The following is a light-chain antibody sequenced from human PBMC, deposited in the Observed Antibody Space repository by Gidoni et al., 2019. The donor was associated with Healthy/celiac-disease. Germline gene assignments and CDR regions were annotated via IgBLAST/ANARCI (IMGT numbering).Light chain of an antibody. V-gene: IGLV3-1*01. CDR3: QAWDSSTAF. Sequence: SYELTQPASGSVSPGQTASITCSGDKLGDKYACWYQQKPGQSPVLVIYQDSKRPSGIPERFSGSNSGNTATLTISGTQAMDEADYYCQAWDSSTAFFGTGTKVTVL. J-gene: IGLJ1*01. CDR2: QDS. CDR1: KLGDKY.